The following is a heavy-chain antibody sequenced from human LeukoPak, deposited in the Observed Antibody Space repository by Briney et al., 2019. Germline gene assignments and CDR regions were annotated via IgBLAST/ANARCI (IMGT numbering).Heavy chain of an antibody. D-gene: IGHD5/OR15-5a*01. J-gene: IGHJ4*02. CDR1: GFAVIPYD. V-gene: IGHV3-69-1*01. CDR3: AGYGVYPY. Sequence: GGSLELPFEASGFAVIPYDMHGAPQAPGEGPQWIAYFGISGTIYYADSVRGRFTISRDSAKISLYLQMNGLRVDDTAIYYCAGYGVYPYWGQGAPVTVSS. CDR2: FGISGTI.